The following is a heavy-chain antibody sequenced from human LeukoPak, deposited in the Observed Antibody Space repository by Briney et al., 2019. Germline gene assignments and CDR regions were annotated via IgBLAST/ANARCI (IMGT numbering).Heavy chain of an antibody. D-gene: IGHD2-21*02. CDR2: ISRDGRRI. V-gene: IGHV3-30*04. J-gene: IGHJ5*02. Sequence: GGSLRLSCAASGFTFSSHAMHWVRQVPGKGLEWVAVISRDGRRIYYTDSAKGRFIISRDNSKNTLSLQMNSLRGEDTAVYSCARDRVNRADCGGDCYSAVFDHWGQGILVTVSS. CDR3: ARDRVNRADCGGDCYSAVFDH. CDR1: GFTFSSHA.